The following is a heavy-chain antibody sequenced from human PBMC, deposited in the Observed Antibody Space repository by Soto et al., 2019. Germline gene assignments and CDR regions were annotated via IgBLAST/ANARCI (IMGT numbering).Heavy chain of an antibody. CDR1: GYSFSNYW. V-gene: IGHV5-51*01. J-gene: IGHJ6*02. CDR3: ARRSLELSKGPLYYYPMDV. D-gene: IGHD1-7*01. CDR2: IYPGDSDT. Sequence: GESLKISCKGSGYSFSNYWIGWVRQMPGKGLEWMGIIYPGDSDTRYSPSFQGQVAISADKSISTAYLHWSSLKASDTAMYYCARRSLELSKGPLYYYPMDVWGQGTTVTVSS.